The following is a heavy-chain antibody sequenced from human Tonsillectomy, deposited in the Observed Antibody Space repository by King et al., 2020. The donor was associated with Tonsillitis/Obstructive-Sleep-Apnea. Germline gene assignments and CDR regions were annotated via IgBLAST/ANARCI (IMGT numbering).Heavy chain of an antibody. CDR1: GYTFTNYG. D-gene: IGHD3-22*01. Sequence: QLVQSGAEVKKPGASVKVSCKASGYTFTNYGISWVRQDPGQGLEWMGWISTYNGYTNSAQKLQGRVTMTTDTSTSTAFMELRSLRSDDTGVYYCARDSMSHFYDSSAYYPFDYWGQGTLVTVSS. CDR3: ARDSMSHFYDSSAYYPFDY. V-gene: IGHV1-18*01. J-gene: IGHJ4*02. CDR2: ISTYNGYT.